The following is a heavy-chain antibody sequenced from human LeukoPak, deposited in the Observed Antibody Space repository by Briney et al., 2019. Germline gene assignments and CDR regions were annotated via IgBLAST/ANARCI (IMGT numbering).Heavy chain of an antibody. J-gene: IGHJ4*02. V-gene: IGHV4-4*07. Sequence: AETLSLTCTLAGGSMSKYYWGWVRQPAGEGRGWIGRIYTSGNTNYNPSLKSRVTMSVDTSKNQFSLKLSSVTAADTAVYYCARGRGNSGSYYGFDYWGQGTLVTVSS. CDR1: GGSMSKYY. CDR2: IYTSGNT. CDR3: ARGRGNSGSYYGFDY. D-gene: IGHD1-26*01.